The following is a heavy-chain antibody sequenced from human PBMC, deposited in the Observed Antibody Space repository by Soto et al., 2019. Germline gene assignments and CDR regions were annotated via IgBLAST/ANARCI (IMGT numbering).Heavy chain of an antibody. CDR1: GYTFTSYG. D-gene: IGHD5-18*01. CDR2: ISAYNGNT. J-gene: IGHJ6*02. Sequence: QVQLVQSGAEVKKPGASVKVSCKASGYTFTSYGISWVRQAPGQGLEWMGWISAYNGNTNYAQKLQGRVTMTTDTSPSTAYMERRSLRSDDTAVYYCARVKYSPPYYYYSGMDVWGPGTTVTVSS. CDR3: ARVKYSPPYYYYSGMDV. V-gene: IGHV1-18*01.